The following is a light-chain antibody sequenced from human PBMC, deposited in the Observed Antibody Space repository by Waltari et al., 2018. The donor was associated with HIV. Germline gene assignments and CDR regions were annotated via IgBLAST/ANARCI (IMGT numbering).Light chain of an antibody. Sequence: QSALTQPRSVSGSPGQSVTIPCTGTSSDVGGYNYFSWYQQHPGKAPKVRIYDVSKRPSGVPDRFSGSKSGNTASLTISGLQAEDEADYYCCSYAGSYTYVFGTGTKVTVL. CDR3: CSYAGSYTYV. CDR1: SSDVGGYNY. V-gene: IGLV2-11*01. CDR2: DVS. J-gene: IGLJ1*01.